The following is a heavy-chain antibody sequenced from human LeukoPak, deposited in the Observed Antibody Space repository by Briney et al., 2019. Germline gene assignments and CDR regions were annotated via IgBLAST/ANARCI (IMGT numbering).Heavy chain of an antibody. CDR1: AYTSPNYG. D-gene: IGHD2-2*01. CDR3: ALPAKGAFFYYYMEV. Sequence: ASVKVSCKASAYTSPNYGITWVRQAPGRGLEWMGWISTYNGNTQYAQKFQGRVTMTTDTPTKTVYMELSNLRSNDTAVYYCALPAKGAFFYYYMEVWGNGTTVTVSS. J-gene: IGHJ6*03. V-gene: IGHV1-18*01. CDR2: ISTYNGNT.